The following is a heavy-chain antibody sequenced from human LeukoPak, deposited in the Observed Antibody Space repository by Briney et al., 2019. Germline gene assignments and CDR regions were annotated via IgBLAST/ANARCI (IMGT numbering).Heavy chain of an antibody. D-gene: IGHD6-6*01. V-gene: IGHV3-30*02. CDR2: IRHDESNK. Sequence: GGSLRLSCTTSGFVFSKNGMHWVRQAPGKGLEWVAFIRHDESNKYYADSVKGRFTISRDNSKKTLSLQMNSLRPDDTAVYYCARSLKYSSSSDYYYYYMDVWGKGTTVTVSS. CDR3: ARSLKYSSSSDYYYYYMDV. J-gene: IGHJ6*03. CDR1: GFVFSKNG.